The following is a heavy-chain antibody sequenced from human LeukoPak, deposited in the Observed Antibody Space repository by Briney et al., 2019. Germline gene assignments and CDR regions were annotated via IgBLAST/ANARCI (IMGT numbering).Heavy chain of an antibody. J-gene: IGHJ4*02. CDR2: INPNSGGA. Sequence: ASVTVSCKASGYTFTGYYMHWVRQAPGQGLEWMGWINPNSGGANYAQKFQGRVTMTRDTSISTAYMELSRLRSDDTAVYYCARDSPRYDSSGYYYHNWGQGTLVTVSS. CDR1: GYTFTGYY. CDR3: ARDSPRYDSSGYYYHN. V-gene: IGHV1-2*02. D-gene: IGHD3-22*01.